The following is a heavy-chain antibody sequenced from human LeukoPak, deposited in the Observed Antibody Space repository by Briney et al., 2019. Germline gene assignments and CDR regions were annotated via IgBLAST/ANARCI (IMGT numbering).Heavy chain of an antibody. J-gene: IGHJ4*02. D-gene: IGHD3-22*01. CDR3: VRSYYTDYYLDY. CDR1: GGSISSYY. CDR2: IYYSGST. V-gene: IGHV4-59*01. Sequence: SETLSLTCTVSGGSISSYYWSWIRQPAGKGLEWIGQIYYSGSTSYNPSLKSRVSISVDTSNNHFSLWLGSVTAADTAIYYCVRSYYTDYYLDYWGQGILVTVSS.